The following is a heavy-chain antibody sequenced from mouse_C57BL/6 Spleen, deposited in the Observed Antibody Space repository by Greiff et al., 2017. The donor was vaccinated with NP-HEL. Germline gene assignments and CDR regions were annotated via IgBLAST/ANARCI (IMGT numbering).Heavy chain of an antibody. CDR1: GYTFTSYW. Sequence: QVQLQQPGAELVRPGASVKLSCKASGYTFTSYWMHWVKQRPIQGLEWIGNIDPSDSETHYNQKFKDKATLTVDKSSSTAYMQLRSLTSEDSAVYYCGGKDFDYWGQGTTLTVSS. CDR2: IDPSDSET. J-gene: IGHJ2*01. CDR3: GGKDFDY. V-gene: IGHV1-52*01.